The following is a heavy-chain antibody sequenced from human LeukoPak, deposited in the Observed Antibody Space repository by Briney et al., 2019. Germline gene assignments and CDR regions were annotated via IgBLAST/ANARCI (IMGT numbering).Heavy chain of an antibody. V-gene: IGHV4-59*01. CDR3: ARVFRGSGSYSY. CDR2: IYYSGST. Sequence: SETLSLTCTVSGGSISSYYWSWIRRPPGKGLEWTGYIYYSGSTNYNPSLKSRVTISVDTSKNQFSLKLSSVTAADTAVYYCARVFRGSGSYSYWGQGTLVTVSS. J-gene: IGHJ4*02. D-gene: IGHD3-10*01. CDR1: GGSISSYY.